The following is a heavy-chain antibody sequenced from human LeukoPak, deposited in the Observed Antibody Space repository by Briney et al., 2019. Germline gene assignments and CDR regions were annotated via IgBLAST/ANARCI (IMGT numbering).Heavy chain of an antibody. CDR2: IYYSGST. J-gene: IGHJ5*02. CDR3: ARESLAVAGPSGFDP. Sequence: PSETLSLTCTVSGGSISSSSYYWGWLRQPPGKGLEWIVSIYYSGSTYYNPSLKSRVTISVDTSKNQFSLKLSSVTAADTAVYYCARESLAVAGPSGFDPWGQGTLVTVSS. V-gene: IGHV4-39*07. D-gene: IGHD6-19*01. CDR1: GGSISSSSYY.